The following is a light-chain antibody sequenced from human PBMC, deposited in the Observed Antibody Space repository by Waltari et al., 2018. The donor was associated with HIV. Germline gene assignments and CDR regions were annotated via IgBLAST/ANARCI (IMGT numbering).Light chain of an antibody. CDR1: QSLLHSNKKNY. V-gene: IGKV2-28*01. J-gene: IGKJ5*01. Sequence: IVTTQSPLSLPVTPGEPASISCNPSQSLLHSNKKNYLDWYLQKPGQSPQLLIYLRSNRASGVPDRFSGSGSGTDFTLKISRVEAEDVGVYYCMQALQTITFGQGTRLEIK. CDR3: MQALQTIT. CDR2: LRS.